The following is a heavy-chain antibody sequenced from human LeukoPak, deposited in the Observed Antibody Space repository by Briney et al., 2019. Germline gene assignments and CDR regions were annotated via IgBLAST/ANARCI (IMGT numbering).Heavy chain of an antibody. CDR2: IYYSGST. CDR3: AREGVYCSSTSCYAIGALGY. Sequence: PSETLSLTCTVSGGSISSSSYYWGWIRQPPGKGLEWIGSIYYSGSTYYNPSLKSRVTISVDTSKNQFSLKLSSVTAADTAVYYCAREGVYCSSTSCYAIGALGYWGQGTLVTVSS. CDR1: GGSISSSSYY. D-gene: IGHD2-2*01. J-gene: IGHJ4*02. V-gene: IGHV4-39*07.